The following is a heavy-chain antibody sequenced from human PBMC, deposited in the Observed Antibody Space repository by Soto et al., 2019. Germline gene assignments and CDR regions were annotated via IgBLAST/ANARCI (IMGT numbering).Heavy chain of an antibody. CDR3: ARAYCSGGRCQNNYYYYYGMDV. D-gene: IGHD2-15*01. CDR1: GYTFTSYD. CDR2: MNPNSGNT. V-gene: IGHV1-8*01. J-gene: IGHJ6*02. Sequence: GASVKVSCKASGYTFTSYDINWVRQATGQGLEWMGWMNPNSGNTGYAQKFQGRVTMTRNTSISTAYMELSSLRSEDTAVYYCARAYCSGGRCQNNYYYYYGMDVWGQGTTVTVYS.